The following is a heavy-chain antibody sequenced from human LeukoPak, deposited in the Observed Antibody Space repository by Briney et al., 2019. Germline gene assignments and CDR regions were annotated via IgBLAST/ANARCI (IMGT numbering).Heavy chain of an antibody. D-gene: IGHD4-17*01. Sequence: GGSLRLSCAASGFTFSSYGMHWVRQAPGKGLEWVAVISYDGSNKYYADSVKGRFTISRDNAENSLFLQKSSLRAEDTAVYYCARDLRYGVVLETDDRGNYWGQGTLVVVSS. CDR3: ARDLRYGVVLETDDRGNY. CDR1: GFTFSSYG. CDR2: ISYDGSNK. V-gene: IGHV3-30*03. J-gene: IGHJ4*02.